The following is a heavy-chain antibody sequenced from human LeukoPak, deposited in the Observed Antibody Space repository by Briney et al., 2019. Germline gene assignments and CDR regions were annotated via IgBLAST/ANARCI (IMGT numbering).Heavy chain of an antibody. Sequence: PGGSLRLSCAASGFTFSSYAMHWVRQAPGKGLEWVAVISYDGSNKYYADSVKGRLTISRDNSKNTLCLQMNSLRAEDTAVYYCARGGETPYGYFDYWGQGTLVTVSS. V-gene: IGHV3-30-3*01. J-gene: IGHJ4*02. D-gene: IGHD2-15*01. CDR3: ARGGETPYGYFDY. CDR2: ISYDGSNK. CDR1: GFTFSSYA.